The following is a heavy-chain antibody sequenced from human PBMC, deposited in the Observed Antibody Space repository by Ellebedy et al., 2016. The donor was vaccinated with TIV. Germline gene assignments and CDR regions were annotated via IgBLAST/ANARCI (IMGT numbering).Heavy chain of an antibody. CDR1: GFTFSSYS. V-gene: IGHV3-15*01. CDR3: TTAVPADPLSPENYFDY. D-gene: IGHD2-2*01. CDR2: IKSKTDGGTT. J-gene: IGHJ4*02. Sequence: GESLKISCAASGFTFSSYSMNWVRQAPGKGLEWVGRIKSKTDGGTTDYAAPVKGRFTISRDDSKNTLYLQMNSLKTEDTAVYYCTTAVPADPLSPENYFDYWGQGTLVTVSS.